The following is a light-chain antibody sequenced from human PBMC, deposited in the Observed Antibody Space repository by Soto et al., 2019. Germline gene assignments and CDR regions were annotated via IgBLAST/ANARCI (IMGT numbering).Light chain of an antibody. CDR3: ASWDDSLSGVV. CDR1: SSNIGRHH. CDR2: RSN. Sequence: QSVLTQPPSASGAPGQRITISCSGSSSNIGRHHVYWYQQLPGTAPKLLISRSNQRPSGVPDRFSGSKSDTSASLAISGLXXXXXXXXYCASWDDSLSGVVFGGGTKLTV. J-gene: IGLJ2*01. V-gene: IGLV1-47*01.